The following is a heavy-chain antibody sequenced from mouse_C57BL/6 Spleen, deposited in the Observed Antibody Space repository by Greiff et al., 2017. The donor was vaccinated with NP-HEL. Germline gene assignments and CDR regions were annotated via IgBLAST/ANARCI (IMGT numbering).Heavy chain of an antibody. D-gene: IGHD2-4*01. CDR1: GFNIKNTY. CDR3: ASHYDYDPSWFAY. V-gene: IGHV14-3*01. Sequence: EVKLVESVAELVRPGASVKLSCTASGFNIKNTYMHWVKQRPEQGLEWIGRIDPANGNTKYAPKFQGKATITADTSSNTAYLQLSSLTSEDTAIYYCASHYDYDPSWFAYWGQGTLVTVSA. CDR2: IDPANGNT. J-gene: IGHJ3*01.